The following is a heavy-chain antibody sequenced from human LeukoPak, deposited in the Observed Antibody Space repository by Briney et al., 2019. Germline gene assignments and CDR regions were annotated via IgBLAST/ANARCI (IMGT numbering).Heavy chain of an antibody. V-gene: IGHV4-34*01. CDR1: GGSFSGYY. J-gene: IGHJ4*02. CDR3: TRESGAFSPFGF. Sequence: SETLSLTCAVYGGSFSGYYWSWIRQPPGKGLEWIGEVHLNGATNYNPSLESRFSMSIDKSNNHLSLEVTSVTAADTAMYYCTRESGAFSPFGFWGQGTLVTVSS. CDR2: VHLNGAT. D-gene: IGHD1-26*01.